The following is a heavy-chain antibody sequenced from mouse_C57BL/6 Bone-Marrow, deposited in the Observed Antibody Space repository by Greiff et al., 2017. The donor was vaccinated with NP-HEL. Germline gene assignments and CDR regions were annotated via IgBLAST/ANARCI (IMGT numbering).Heavy chain of an antibody. V-gene: IGHV5-6*01. Sequence: EVQRVESGGDLVKPGGSLKLSCAASGFTFSSYGMSWVRQTPDKRLEWVATISSGGSYTYYPDSVKGRFTISRDNAKNTLYLQMSSLKSEDTAMYYCARGITTVVAPHWYFDVWGTGTTVTVSS. D-gene: IGHD1-1*01. CDR3: ARGITTVVAPHWYFDV. CDR1: GFTFSSYG. CDR2: ISSGGSYT. J-gene: IGHJ1*03.